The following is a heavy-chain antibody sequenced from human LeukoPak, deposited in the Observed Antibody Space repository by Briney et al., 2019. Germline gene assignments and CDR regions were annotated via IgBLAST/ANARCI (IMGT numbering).Heavy chain of an antibody. CDR2: IIPSDGFT. Sequence: GASAKVSCKASGYTFSSYYVHWVRQAPGQGLEWMGMIIPSDGFTSYAQKFQGRVTMTRDMSTSTVYMELSSLRSDDTAVYYCARDWWELSPYYFDYWGQGTLVTVSS. CDR1: GYTFSSYY. CDR3: ARDWWELSPYYFDY. J-gene: IGHJ4*02. V-gene: IGHV1-46*01. D-gene: IGHD1-26*01.